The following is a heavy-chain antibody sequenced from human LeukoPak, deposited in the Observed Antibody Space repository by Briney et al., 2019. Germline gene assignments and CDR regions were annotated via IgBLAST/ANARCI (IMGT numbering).Heavy chain of an antibody. CDR3: ARDPLRSSYDSSGYYNY. D-gene: IGHD3-22*01. V-gene: IGHV1-69*05. J-gene: IGHJ4*02. CDR1: GGTFSSYA. Sequence: SVKVSCKASGGTFSSYAISWVRQAHGQGLEWMGRIIPIFGTANYAQKFQGRVTITTDESTSTAYMELSSLRSEDTAVYYCARDPLRSSYDSSGYYNYWGQGTLVTVSS. CDR2: IIPIFGTA.